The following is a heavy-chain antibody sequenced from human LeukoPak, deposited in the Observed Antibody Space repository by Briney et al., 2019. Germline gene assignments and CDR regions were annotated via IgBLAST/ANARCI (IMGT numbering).Heavy chain of an antibody. CDR2: ISGSGGST. CDR3: AKGGGNYASVGFYPYYFDY. D-gene: IGHD3-22*01. Sequence: GGSLRLSCAASGFTFSSYSMNWVRQAPGKGLEWVSVISGSGGSTYYADSVKGRFTISRDNSKNTLYLQMNSLRAEDTAVYYCAKGGGNYASVGFYPYYFDYWGQGTLVTVSS. CDR1: GFTFSSYS. V-gene: IGHV3-23*01. J-gene: IGHJ4*02.